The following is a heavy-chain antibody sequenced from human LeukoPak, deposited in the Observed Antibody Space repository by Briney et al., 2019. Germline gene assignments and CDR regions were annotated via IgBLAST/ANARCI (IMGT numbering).Heavy chain of an antibody. V-gene: IGHV3-43D*03. CDR1: GFTFSSYS. CDR3: AKAPKGYYYYYMDV. Sequence: GGSLRLSCAASGFTFSSYSMNWVRQAPGKGLEWVSLISWDGGSTYYADSVKGRFTISRDNSKNSLYLQMNSLRAEDTALYYCAKAPKGYYYYYMDVWGKGTTVAVSS. J-gene: IGHJ6*03. CDR2: ISWDGGST.